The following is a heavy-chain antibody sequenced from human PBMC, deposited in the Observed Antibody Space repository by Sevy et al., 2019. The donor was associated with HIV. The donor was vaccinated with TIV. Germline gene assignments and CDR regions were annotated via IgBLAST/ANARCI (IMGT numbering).Heavy chain of an antibody. CDR3: AKHHGTTVTTYFQH. D-gene: IGHD4-17*01. Sequence: GGSLRLSCAASGFTFSSYAMSWVRQAPGKGLEWVSAISGSGSSTYYADSVKGRFTISRDNSKNTLYLQMNSLRAEDTDVYYCAKHHGTTVTTYFQHWGQGTLVTVSS. J-gene: IGHJ1*01. V-gene: IGHV3-23*01. CDR2: ISGSGSST. CDR1: GFTFSSYA.